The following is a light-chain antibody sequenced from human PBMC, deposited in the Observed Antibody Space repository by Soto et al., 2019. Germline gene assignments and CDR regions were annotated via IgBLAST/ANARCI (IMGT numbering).Light chain of an antibody. J-gene: IGKJ5*01. CDR2: DTF. V-gene: IGKV3-20*01. CDR3: QQYGDSPIT. Sequence: EIVLAQSPGTLSLSPGDRASLSCRASQSVSSFLAWYQQKPGQAPRLLIYDTFNRATGIPARFSGSGSGTDFTLTISRLEPEDFALYYCQQYGDSPITFGQGTRLEIK. CDR1: QSVSSF.